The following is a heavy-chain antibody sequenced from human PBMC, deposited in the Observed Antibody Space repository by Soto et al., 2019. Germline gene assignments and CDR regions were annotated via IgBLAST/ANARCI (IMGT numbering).Heavy chain of an antibody. CDR3: ARDKITGLFDY. CDR1: GGSFSGYY. D-gene: IGHD2-8*02. CDR2: INHSGST. Sequence: QVQLQQWGAGLLKPSETLSLTCAVYGGSFSGYYWTWIRQPPGTGLEWIGEINHSGSTNYNPSLKSRGTISVDTSQNQFSLKLTPVTAADTAVYYWARDKITGLFDYWGQGTLVTVSS. V-gene: IGHV4-34*01. J-gene: IGHJ4*02.